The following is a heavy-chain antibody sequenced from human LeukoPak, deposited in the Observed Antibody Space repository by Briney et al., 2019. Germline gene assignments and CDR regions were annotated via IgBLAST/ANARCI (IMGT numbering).Heavy chain of an antibody. Sequence: PGGSLRLSCEVSGFTFSSYWMHWVRQSPGKELIWLARISLDGRTTNYADSVTGRFTISRDNAKNTLYLQMTSLRVEDTAVYYCARPRTKLWRAHSSPDFWGRGTLVTVSS. CDR2: ISLDGRTT. CDR3: ARPRTKLWRAHSSPDF. D-gene: IGHD3-3*01. CDR1: GFTFSSYW. J-gene: IGHJ4*02. V-gene: IGHV3-74*01.